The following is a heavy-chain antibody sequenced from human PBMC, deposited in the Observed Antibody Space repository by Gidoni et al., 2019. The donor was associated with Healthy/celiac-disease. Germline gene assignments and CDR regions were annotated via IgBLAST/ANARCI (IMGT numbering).Heavy chain of an antibody. V-gene: IGHV4-59*01. CDR1: GGSISSYY. J-gene: IGHJ4*02. CDR3: ARENPSDYGGNCFDY. D-gene: IGHD4-17*01. CDR2: IYYRGST. Sequence: QVQLQETGPGLVTPSETLSLTCTVSGGSISSYYWSWIRQPPGKGLEWIGYIYYRGSTHYNPSLKSRVAISVDTSKNQFSLKLSSVTAADTAVYYCARENPSDYGGNCFDYWGQGTLVTVSS.